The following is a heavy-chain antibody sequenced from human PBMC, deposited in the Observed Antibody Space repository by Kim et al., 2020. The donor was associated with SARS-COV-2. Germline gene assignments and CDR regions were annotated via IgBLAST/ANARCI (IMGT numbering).Heavy chain of an antibody. CDR1: GFTFSSYS. J-gene: IGHJ3*02. Sequence: GGSLRLSCAASGFTFSSYSMNWVRQAPGKGLEWVSSISPSSGSIYDADSVKGRFTISRDNAKNSLYLQMNSLRAEDTAVYYCARDSRRRKDHDDFDIWGQGTMVTVSS. D-gene: IGHD2-15*01. CDR2: ISPSSGSI. V-gene: IGHV3-21*01. CDR3: ARDSRRRKDHDDFDI.